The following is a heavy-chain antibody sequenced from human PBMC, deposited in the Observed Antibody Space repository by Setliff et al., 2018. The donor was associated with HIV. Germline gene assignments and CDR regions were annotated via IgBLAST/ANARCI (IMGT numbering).Heavy chain of an antibody. Sequence: SGPTLVNPTETLTLTCTVSGFSLSNTRMGVSWIRQPPGKALEWLAHIFPYDEKSYSAALKSRVTISDDTSKSPVVLTMTNMDPLDTATYFCARYNFRRGYWDYFDYWGQGTQVTVSS. CDR2: IFPYDEK. CDR3: ARYNFRRGYWDYFDY. J-gene: IGHJ4*02. D-gene: IGHD3-3*01. V-gene: IGHV2-26*01. CDR1: GFSLSNTRMG.